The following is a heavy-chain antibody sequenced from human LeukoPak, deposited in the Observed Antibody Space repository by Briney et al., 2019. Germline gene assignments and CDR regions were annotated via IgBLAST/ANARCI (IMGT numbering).Heavy chain of an antibody. Sequence: SGTLSLTCAVSGGSISSSNWWSWVRQPPGKGLEWIGEIYHSGSTNYNPSLKSRVTISVDKSKNQFSLKLSSVTAADTAVYYCARGGWGYYDSIGPGSFDYWGQGTLVTVSS. J-gene: IGHJ4*02. CDR3: ARGGWGYYDSIGPGSFDY. V-gene: IGHV4-4*02. CDR1: GGSISSSNW. D-gene: IGHD3-22*01. CDR2: IYHSGST.